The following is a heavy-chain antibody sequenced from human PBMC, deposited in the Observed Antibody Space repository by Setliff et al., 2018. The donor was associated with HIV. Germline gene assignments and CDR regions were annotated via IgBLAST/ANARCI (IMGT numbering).Heavy chain of an antibody. Sequence: LRLSCAASGFTFSSYWMSWVRQSPGKGLEWVANIKQDGSEKYYVDSVKGRFTISRDNAKNSLYLQMNSLRTEDTAVYYCARDPRITGTTQAVFDYWGQGTLVTVSS. CDR3: ARDPRITGTTQAVFDY. D-gene: IGHD1-7*01. V-gene: IGHV3-7*01. CDR1: GFTFSSYW. CDR2: IKQDGSEK. J-gene: IGHJ4*02.